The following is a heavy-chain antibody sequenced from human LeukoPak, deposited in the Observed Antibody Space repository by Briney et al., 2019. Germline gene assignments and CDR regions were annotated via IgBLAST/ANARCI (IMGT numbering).Heavy chain of an antibody. CDR2: ISGSGGST. D-gene: IGHD5-18*01. V-gene: IGHV3-23*01. CDR1: GFTFSSYA. Sequence: PGGSLRLSCAASGFTFSSYAMSWVRQAPGKGLEWVSAISGSGGSTYYADSVKGRFTISRDNAKNTLYLQMNSLRAEDTAVYYCARTTDTARYYYYYMDVWGKRTTVTISS. CDR3: ARTTDTARYYYYYMDV. J-gene: IGHJ6*03.